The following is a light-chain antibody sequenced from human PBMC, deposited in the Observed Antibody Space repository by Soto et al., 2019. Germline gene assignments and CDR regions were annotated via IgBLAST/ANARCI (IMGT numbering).Light chain of an antibody. CDR2: AAS. V-gene: IGKV1-39*01. J-gene: IGKJ1*01. CDR3: QQSYSTLWT. Sequence: DIQMTQSPSSLSASVGDRVTITCRASQSISSYLNWYQQKPAKAPKLLIYAASSLQSGVPSRFSGSGSGTDFTLTISSLQPEDFATYYCQQSYSTLWTFGQGTKVEI. CDR1: QSISSY.